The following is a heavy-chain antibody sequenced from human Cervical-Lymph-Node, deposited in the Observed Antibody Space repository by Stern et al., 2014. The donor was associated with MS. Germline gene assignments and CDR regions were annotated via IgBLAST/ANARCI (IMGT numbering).Heavy chain of an antibody. CDR3: GRDTCRGGGCYFRY. CDR2: VSNEGSKQ. J-gene: IGHJ4*02. V-gene: IGHV3-30-3*01. CDR1: GFIFSNYA. D-gene: IGHD2-15*01. Sequence: QVQLVQSGGGVVQPGRSLRLSCAASGFIFSNYAMHWVRQAPGKGLDWVAFVSNEGSKQFYADSVKVRFTISRDNANNTLYLQMNSLRPEDTAVYYCGRDTCRGGGCYFRYWGQGILITVSS.